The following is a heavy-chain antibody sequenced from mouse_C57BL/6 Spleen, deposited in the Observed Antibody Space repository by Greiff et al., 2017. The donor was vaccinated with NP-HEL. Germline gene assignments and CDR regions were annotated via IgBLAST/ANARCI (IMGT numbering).Heavy chain of an antibody. CDR1: GYSITSGYY. CDR3: AGDPGYDA. CDR2: ISYDGSN. J-gene: IGHJ2*01. Sequence: EVKLMESGPGLVKPSQSLSLTCSVTGYSITSGYYWNWIRQFPGNKLEWMGYISYDGSNNSNPSLKNRISITRYTSKNQFFLKLNSVTTEAKATYYCAGDPGYDAWGQGTTLTVSS. V-gene: IGHV3-6*01. D-gene: IGHD2-2*01.